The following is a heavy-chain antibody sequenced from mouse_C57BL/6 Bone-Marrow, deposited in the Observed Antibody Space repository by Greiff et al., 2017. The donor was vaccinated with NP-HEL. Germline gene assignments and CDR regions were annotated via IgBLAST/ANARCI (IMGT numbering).Heavy chain of an antibody. Sequence: VKLVESGAELARPGASVKLSCKASGYTFTSYGISWVKQRTGQGLEWIGEIYPRSGNTYYNEKFKGKATLTANKSSSTAYMELRSLTSEDSAVYICARDKLVFAYWGQGTLVTVSA. J-gene: IGHJ3*01. CDR3: ARDKLVFAY. V-gene: IGHV1-81*01. CDR2: IYPRSGNT. D-gene: IGHD4-1*01. CDR1: GYTFTSYG.